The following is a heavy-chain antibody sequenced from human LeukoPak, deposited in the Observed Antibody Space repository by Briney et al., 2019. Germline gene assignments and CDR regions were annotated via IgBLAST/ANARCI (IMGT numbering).Heavy chain of an antibody. CDR2: IRYDGSNK. V-gene: IGHV3-30*02. CDR1: GFTFSSYG. J-gene: IGHJ3*02. D-gene: IGHD3-16*02. Sequence: PGGSLRLSCAASGFTFSSYGMHWVRQAPGKGLEWVAFIRYDGSNKYYADSVKGRFTISRDNAKNSLYLQMNSLRAEDTAVYYCARGGMITFGGVIVTDDAFDIWGQGTMVTVSS. CDR3: ARGGMITFGGVIVTDDAFDI.